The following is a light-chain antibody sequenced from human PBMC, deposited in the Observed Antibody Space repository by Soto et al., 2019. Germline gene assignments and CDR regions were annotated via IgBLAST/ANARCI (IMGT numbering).Light chain of an antibody. Sequence: VLTQSPATLSLSPGERATLFCKASQSVGIYMGWFQQKSGQAPRVLIYDATNRAGGVPARFSGSGSGTDVALTISRLEAEDCAVSYFQQRDIWPPLTFGGGTKLEIK. J-gene: IGKJ4*01. CDR1: QSVGIY. CDR3: QQRDIWPPLT. V-gene: IGKV3-11*01. CDR2: DAT.